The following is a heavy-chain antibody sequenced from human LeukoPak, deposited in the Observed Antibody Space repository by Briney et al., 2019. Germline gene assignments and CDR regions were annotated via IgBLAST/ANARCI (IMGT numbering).Heavy chain of an antibody. CDR3: ARIGRPDPYIVGHYFDY. D-gene: IGHD2-15*01. CDR2: IKQDGSEK. CDR1: GFTFSNHE. V-gene: IGHV3-7*01. J-gene: IGHJ4*02. Sequence: GGSLRLSCAASGFTFSNHEMNWVRQAPGKGPEWVANIKQDGSEKYYVDSVKGRFTISRDNAKNSLYLQMNSLRAEDTAVYYCARIGRPDPYIVGHYFDYWGQGTLVTVSS.